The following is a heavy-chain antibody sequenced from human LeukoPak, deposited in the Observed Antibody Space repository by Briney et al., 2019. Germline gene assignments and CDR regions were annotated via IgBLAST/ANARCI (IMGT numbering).Heavy chain of an antibody. J-gene: IGHJ4*02. CDR3: ARDRQCGY. CDR2: ISTYNGNT. CDR1: AYSFSSYD. V-gene: IGHV1-18*01. D-gene: IGHD2-21*01. Sequence: ASVKVSCKASAYSFSSYDINWVRQATGQGLEWMGWISTYNGNTNYAPKLQGRVTMTTDTATSTPSMELTSLTSDDTAVYYCARDRQCGYWGQGTLVTVSS.